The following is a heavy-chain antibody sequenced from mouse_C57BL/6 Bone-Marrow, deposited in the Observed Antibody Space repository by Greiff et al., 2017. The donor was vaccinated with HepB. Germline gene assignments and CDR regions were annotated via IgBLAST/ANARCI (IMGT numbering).Heavy chain of an antibody. Sequence: QVQLQQPGAELVKPGASVKMSCKASGYTFTSYWITWVKQRPGQGLEWIGDIYPGSGSTNYNEKFKSKATLTVDTSSSTAYMQLSSLTSEDSAVYYCACYYGSSYAGHFGCWGEVATLSDSS. D-gene: IGHD1-1*01. CDR3: ACYYGSSYAGHFGC. CDR1: GYTFTSYW. V-gene: IGHV1-55*01. CDR2: IYPGSGST. J-gene: IGHJ2*01.